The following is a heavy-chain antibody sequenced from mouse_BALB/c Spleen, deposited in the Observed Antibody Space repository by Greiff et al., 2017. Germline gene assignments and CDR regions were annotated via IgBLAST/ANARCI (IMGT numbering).Heavy chain of an antibody. Sequence: VQLQQSGPELVKPGASVRISCKASGYTFTSYYIHWVKQRPGQGLEWIGWIYPGNVNTKYNEKFKGKATLTADKSSSTAYMQLSSLTSEDSAVYFCASAPGTGAMDYWGQGTSVTVSS. CDR1: GYTFTSYY. V-gene: IGHV1S56*01. J-gene: IGHJ4*01. CDR3: ASAPGTGAMDY. CDR2: IYPGNVNT. D-gene: IGHD4-1*01.